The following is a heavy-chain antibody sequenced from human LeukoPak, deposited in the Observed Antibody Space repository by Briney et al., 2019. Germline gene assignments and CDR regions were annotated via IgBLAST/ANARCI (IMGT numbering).Heavy chain of an antibody. D-gene: IGHD6-6*01. J-gene: IGHJ4*02. CDR3: ARESGTIAARPVDY. CDR2: INSDGSST. V-gene: IGHV3-74*01. Sequence: GGSLRLSCAASGFTFSSYWMHWVRQAPGKGLVWVSRINSDGSSTSYADSVKGRFTISRDNAKNTLYLQVNSLRAEDTAVYYCARESGTIAARPVDYWGQGTLVTVSS. CDR1: GFTFSSYW.